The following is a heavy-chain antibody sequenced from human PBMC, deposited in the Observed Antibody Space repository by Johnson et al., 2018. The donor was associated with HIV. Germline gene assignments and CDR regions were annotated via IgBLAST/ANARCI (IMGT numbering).Heavy chain of an antibody. CDR1: GFTFDDYA. V-gene: IGHV3-9*01. Sequence: QLVESGGGLVQPGRSLRLSCAASGFTFDDYAMHWVRQAPGKGLEWVSGINWNGGSTGYADSVKGRFTISRDNAKNSLYLQMNSLRADDTALYYCAREQKFCSGGSCSNAFDVWGQGTMVTVSS. CDR3: AREQKFCSGGSCSNAFDV. CDR2: INWNGGST. J-gene: IGHJ3*01. D-gene: IGHD2-15*01.